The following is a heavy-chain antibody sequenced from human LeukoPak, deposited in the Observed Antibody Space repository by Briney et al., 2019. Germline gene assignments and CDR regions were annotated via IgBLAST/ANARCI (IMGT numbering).Heavy chain of an antibody. Sequence: SGGSLRLSCAASGFTVSNNYMSWVRQAPGKGLEWVSVIYSGAGTYYADSVKGRFTISRDNSKNTLYLQMNSLRAEDTAVYYCARAPLYGDYADYYFDSWGQGTLVTVSS. J-gene: IGHJ4*02. CDR2: IYSGAGT. CDR3: ARAPLYGDYADYYFDS. V-gene: IGHV3-66*01. CDR1: GFTVSNNY. D-gene: IGHD4-17*01.